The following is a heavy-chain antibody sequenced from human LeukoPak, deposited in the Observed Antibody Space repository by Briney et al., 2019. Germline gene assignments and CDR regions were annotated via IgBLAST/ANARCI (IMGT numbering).Heavy chain of an antibody. CDR1: GYTFTSYD. J-gene: IGHJ4*02. CDR2: MNPNSGKT. Sequence: GASVKVSCKASGYTFTSYDINWVRQATGQGLEWMGWMNPNSGKTGYAQKFQGRVTMTRNTSISTAYMELSSLRSEDTVVYYCARGRGNNQSKYRKFRRYYFDYWGQGTLVPVSS. D-gene: IGHD2/OR15-2a*01. V-gene: IGHV1-8*01. CDR3: ARGRGNNQSKYRKFRRYYFDY.